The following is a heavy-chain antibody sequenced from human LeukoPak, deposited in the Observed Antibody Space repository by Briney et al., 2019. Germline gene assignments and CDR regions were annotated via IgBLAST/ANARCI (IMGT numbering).Heavy chain of an antibody. V-gene: IGHV1-18*01. CDR2: ISAYNGNT. J-gene: IGHJ5*02. D-gene: IGHD6-19*01. Sequence: GASVKVSCKASGYTFTSYGISWVRQAPGQGLEWMGWISAYNGNTNYAQKLQGRVTMTTDTSTSTAYMELRSLRSDDTAVYYCARDSSGWYRYRGFDPWGQGTLVTVSS. CDR1: GYTFTSYG. CDR3: ARDSSGWYRYRGFDP.